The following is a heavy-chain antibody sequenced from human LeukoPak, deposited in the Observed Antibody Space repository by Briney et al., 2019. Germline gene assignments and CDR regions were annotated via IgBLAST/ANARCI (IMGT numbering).Heavy chain of an antibody. D-gene: IGHD6-13*01. CDR1: GGSFSGYY. CDR3: ARGCIAAAGTGPDYFDY. Sequence: SETLSLTCAVYGGSFSGYYWSWIRQLPGKGLEWIGEINHSGSTNYNPSLKSRVTISVDTSKNQFSLKLSSVTAADTAVYYCARGCIAAAGTGPDYFDYWGQGTLVTVSS. CDR2: INHSGST. V-gene: IGHV4-34*01. J-gene: IGHJ4*02.